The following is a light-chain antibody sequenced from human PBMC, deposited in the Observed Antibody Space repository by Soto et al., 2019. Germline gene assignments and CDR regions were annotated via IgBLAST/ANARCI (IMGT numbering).Light chain of an antibody. V-gene: IGKV1-39*01. CDR1: QTIQNY. J-gene: IGKJ1*01. Sequence: DFQITQPPSSLSASVGDRVTITFRLSQTIQNYLNWYQQKPGRAPKLLISGASSVQSGVPPRFSGSGSATDFILTISSLRLEDIATYYCQQTASAPPWTLGQGTKVDIK. CDR2: GAS. CDR3: QQTASAPPWT.